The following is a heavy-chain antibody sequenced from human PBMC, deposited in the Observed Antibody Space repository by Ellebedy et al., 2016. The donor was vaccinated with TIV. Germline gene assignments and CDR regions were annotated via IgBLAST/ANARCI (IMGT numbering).Heavy chain of an antibody. D-gene: IGHD4-23*01. CDR2: ISAYNGNT. J-gene: IGHJ5*02. V-gene: IGHV1-18*04. Sequence: AASVKVSCKTSGYTFTSYGISWVRQAPGQGLEWMGWISAYNGNTNYAQMLQGRVTMTTDTFTSTAYMELRSLRSDDTAVYYCARGRYGGNEWFDPWGQGTLVTVSS. CDR3: ARGRYGGNEWFDP. CDR1: GYTFTSYG.